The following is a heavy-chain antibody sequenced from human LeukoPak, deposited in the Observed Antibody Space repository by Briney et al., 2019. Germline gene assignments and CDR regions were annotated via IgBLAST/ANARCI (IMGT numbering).Heavy chain of an antibody. J-gene: IGHJ4*02. V-gene: IGHV3-74*01. CDR2: INSDGSST. D-gene: IGHD3-10*01. CDR3: ARASSPSDPSGLDY. Sequence: GGSLRLSCAASGFTFSSYWMHWVRQAPGKGLVWASRINSDGSSTGYADSVKGRFTISRDNAKNTLYLQMNSLRAEDTAVYYCARASSPSDPSGLDYWGQGTLVTVSS. CDR1: GFTFSSYW.